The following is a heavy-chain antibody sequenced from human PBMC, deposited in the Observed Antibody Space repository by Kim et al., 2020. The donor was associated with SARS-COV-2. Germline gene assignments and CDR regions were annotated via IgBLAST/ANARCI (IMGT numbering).Heavy chain of an antibody. CDR3: AKDFYAVTRYFDY. CDR2: ISGSGGST. J-gene: IGHJ4*02. V-gene: IGHV3-23*01. Sequence: GGSLRLSCAATGLTFSSNAMGWVRQAPGKGLEWVSAISGSGGSTCYADSVKGRFTISRDNSKNTLYLQMNSLRAEDTAVYYCAKDFYAVTRYFDYWGQGIFVTVSS. CDR1: GLTFSSNA. D-gene: IGHD4-17*01.